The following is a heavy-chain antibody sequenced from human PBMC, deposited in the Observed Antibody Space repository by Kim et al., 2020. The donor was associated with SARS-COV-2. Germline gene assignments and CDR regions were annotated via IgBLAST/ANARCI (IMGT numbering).Heavy chain of an antibody. J-gene: IGHJ5*02. CDR3: AHRRQPWDGDWFDT. D-gene: IGHD1-1*01. V-gene: IGHV2-5*02. Sequence: SVPTLVKPTQTLTLTCAFSGFSLTNNRVAVGWIRQPPGKALEWLAIIYGDDDKHYSPSMQSRLTITKDTSKNQVVLIMTNVDPVDTGTYYCAHRRQPWDGDWFDTWGKGSLVTVSS. CDR1: GFSLTNNRVA. CDR2: IYGDDDK.